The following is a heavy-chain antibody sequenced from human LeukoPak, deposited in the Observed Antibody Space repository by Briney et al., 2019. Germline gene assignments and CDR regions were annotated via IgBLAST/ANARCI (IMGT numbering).Heavy chain of an antibody. Sequence: GGSLRLSCAATGFTFSSYAMSWVRQAPGKGLEWVSAISGSGGNTYYADSVKGRFTISRDNSKNTLYLQMNSLRAEDTAVYYCAKDGYPNSAGTTYFDYWGQGTLVTVSS. CDR3: AKDGYPNSAGTTYFDY. CDR2: ISGSGGNT. V-gene: IGHV3-23*01. J-gene: IGHJ4*02. CDR1: GFTFSSYA. D-gene: IGHD1-7*01.